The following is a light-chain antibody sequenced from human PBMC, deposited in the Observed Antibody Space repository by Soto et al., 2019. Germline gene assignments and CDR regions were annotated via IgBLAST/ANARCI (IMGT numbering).Light chain of an antibody. CDR2: EVN. CDR1: SSDVGGYDY. Sequence: QSALTQPPSASGSPGQSVTISCTGTSSDVGGYDYVSWYQQHPGKAPKLIIYEVNKRPSGVPDRFSGSKSGNTASLTVSGLQAEDEADYYCSSYGGSNNVIFGGGTQLTVL. CDR3: SSYGGSNNVI. V-gene: IGLV2-8*01. J-gene: IGLJ2*01.